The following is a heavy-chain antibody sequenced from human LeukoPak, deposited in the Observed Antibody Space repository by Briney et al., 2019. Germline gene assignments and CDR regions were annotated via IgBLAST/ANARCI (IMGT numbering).Heavy chain of an antibody. D-gene: IGHD3-3*02. CDR2: ISAYNGNT. Sequence: ASVKVSCKASGYTFTGYGISWVRQAPGQGLEWMGWISAYNGNTNYAQKLQGRVTMTTDTSTSTAYMELRGLRSDDTAVYYCARAEGHGSIGGFDPWGQGTLVTVSS. CDR1: GYTFTGYG. V-gene: IGHV1-18*01. CDR3: ARAEGHGSIGGFDP. J-gene: IGHJ5*02.